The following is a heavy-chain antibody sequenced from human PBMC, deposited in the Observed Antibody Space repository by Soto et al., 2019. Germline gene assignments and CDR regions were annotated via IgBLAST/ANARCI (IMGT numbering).Heavy chain of an antibody. CDR1: GYTFTSYY. J-gene: IGHJ6*02. D-gene: IGHD2-2*01. V-gene: IGHV1-46*01. CDR3: ARVSCSSTSCYHYYYYGMDV. CDR2: INPSGGST. Sequence: GASVKVSCKASGYTFTSYYMHWVRQAPGQGLEWMGIINPSGGSTSYAQKFQGRVTMTRDTSTSTAYMELSSLRSEDTAVYYCARVSCSSTSCYHYYYYGMDVWGQGTTVTVSS.